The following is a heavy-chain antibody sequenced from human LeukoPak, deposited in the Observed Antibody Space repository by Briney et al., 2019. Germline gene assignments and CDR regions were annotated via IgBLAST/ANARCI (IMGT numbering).Heavy chain of an antibody. V-gene: IGHV4-59*01. CDR3: ASTFSGSYYFDY. D-gene: IGHD1-26*01. CDR1: GVSISSYY. CDR2: IYYSGST. J-gene: IGHJ4*02. Sequence: SETLSLTCTVSGVSISSYYWSWIRQPPGKGLEWIGYIYYSGSTNYNPSLKSRVTISVDTSKNQFSLKLSSVTAADTAVYYCASTFSGSYYFDYWGQGTLVTVSS.